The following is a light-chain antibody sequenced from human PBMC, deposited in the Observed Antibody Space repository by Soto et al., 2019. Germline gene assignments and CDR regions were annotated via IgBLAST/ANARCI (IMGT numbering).Light chain of an antibody. V-gene: IGKV3-20*01. CDR1: QSVSSNY. CDR2: GAS. J-gene: IGKJ4*01. Sequence: LTQTARTLSVSPEKRATLSCRASQSVSSNYLAWYQQKPGQAPRLLIFGASSRATGIPDRFSGSGSGTELTLPISRLEPEDFAVYYCHQYGISPFGGGTKVDIK. CDR3: HQYGISP.